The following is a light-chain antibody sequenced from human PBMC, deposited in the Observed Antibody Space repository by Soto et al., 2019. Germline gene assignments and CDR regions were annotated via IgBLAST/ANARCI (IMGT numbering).Light chain of an antibody. J-gene: IGKJ1*01. CDR1: ESVSRW. V-gene: IGKV1-5*03. CDR2: QAS. CDR3: QQYNAYSQA. Sequence: DIQMTQSPSTLSASVGDRVTITCRASESVSRWLAWYQQKPGRTPKLLIYQASTLETGVPSRFSGSGSGTEFSLPICFLHPVVFAIYYCQQYNAYSQACGKGPKV.